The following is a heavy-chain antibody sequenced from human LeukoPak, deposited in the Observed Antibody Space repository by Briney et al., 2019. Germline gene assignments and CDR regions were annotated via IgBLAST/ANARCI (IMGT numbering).Heavy chain of an antibody. J-gene: IGHJ5*02. CDR2: INHSGST. D-gene: IGHD3-3*01. CDR3: ARGVTIFGVVIIRGKTWFDP. Sequence: SETLSLTCAVYGGSFSGYYWSWIRQPPGKGLEWIGEINHSGSTNYNPSLKSRVTISVDTSKNQFSLKLSSVTAADTAVYYCARGVTIFGVVIIRGKTWFDPWGQGTLVTVSS. V-gene: IGHV4-34*01. CDR1: GGSFSGYY.